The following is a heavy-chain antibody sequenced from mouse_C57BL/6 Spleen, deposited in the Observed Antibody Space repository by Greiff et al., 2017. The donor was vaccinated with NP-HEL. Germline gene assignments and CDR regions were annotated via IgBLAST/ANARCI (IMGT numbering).Heavy chain of an antibody. CDR1: GFTFSSYT. Sequence: EVKVVESGGGLVKPGGSLKLSCAASGFTFSSYTMSWVRQTPEKRLEWVATFSGGGGNTYYPDRVKGRFPISRENAKNTLYLQMSSLRSEDTALYYCARHGNYAWFADWGQGTLVTVSA. J-gene: IGHJ3*01. V-gene: IGHV5-9*01. CDR2: FSGGGGNT. CDR3: ARHGNYAWFAD. D-gene: IGHD2-4*01.